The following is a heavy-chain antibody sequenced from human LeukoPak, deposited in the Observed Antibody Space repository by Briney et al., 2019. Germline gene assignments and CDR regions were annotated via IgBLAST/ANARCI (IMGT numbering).Heavy chain of an antibody. J-gene: IGHJ4*02. CDR3: ARAPLSTAARSRVFDY. Sequence: GGSLRLSCAASGFTFNSYSMNWVRQAPGKGLEWVSSISSSSSYIYYADSVKGRFTISRDNAKNSLYLQMNSLRAEDTAVYYCARAPLSTAARSRVFDYWGQGTLVTVSS. CDR2: ISSSSSYI. CDR1: GFTFNSYS. V-gene: IGHV3-21*01. D-gene: IGHD6-6*01.